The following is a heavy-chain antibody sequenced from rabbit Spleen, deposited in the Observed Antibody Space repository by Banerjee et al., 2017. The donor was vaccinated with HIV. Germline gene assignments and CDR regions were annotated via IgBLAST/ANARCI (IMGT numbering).Heavy chain of an antibody. J-gene: IGHJ4*01. Sequence: QQLEESGGGLVKPGASLTLTCTASGFSFSSGYYMCWVRQAPGKGLERIACIYAGSSGSTYYASWAKGRFTISKTSSTTVTLQMTSLTAADTATYFCASWGASDSDYSYFNLWGQGTLVTVS. CDR1: GFSFSSGYY. D-gene: IGHD1-1*01. CDR2: IYAGSSGST. V-gene: IGHV1S40*01. CDR3: ASWGASDSDYSYFNL.